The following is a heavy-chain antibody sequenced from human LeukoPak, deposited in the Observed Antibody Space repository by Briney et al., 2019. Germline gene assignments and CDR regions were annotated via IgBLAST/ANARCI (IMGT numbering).Heavy chain of an antibody. J-gene: IGHJ3*02. D-gene: IGHD3-3*01. CDR1: GYFISSGYY. V-gene: IGHV4-38-2*01. CDR2: IYQSGRT. Sequence: KTSETLSLTCAVSGYFISSGYYWGWIRQPPGKGLGWIWMIYQSGRTYYRPSLKRRVTLPVDTSKNQFSLKLSSVTAADTAVYYCASPKSTYYTDTFDIWGQGTMGTVSS. CDR3: ASPKSTYYTDTFDI.